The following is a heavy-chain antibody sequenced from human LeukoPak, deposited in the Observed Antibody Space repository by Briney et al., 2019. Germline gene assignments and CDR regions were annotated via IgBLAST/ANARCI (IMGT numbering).Heavy chain of an antibody. CDR1: GFTFSSYS. CDR2: ISSSSSYI. V-gene: IGHV3-21*01. D-gene: IGHD1-26*01. CDR3: ARDFGYGGSYYRVPWYFDY. J-gene: IGHJ4*02. Sequence: GGSLKLSSAASGFTFSSYSMNWVRQAPGKGLEWVSSISSSSSYIYYADSVKGRFTISRDNSKNTLYPQMNSLRAEDTAVYYCARDFGYGGSYYRVPWYFDYWGQGTLVTVSS.